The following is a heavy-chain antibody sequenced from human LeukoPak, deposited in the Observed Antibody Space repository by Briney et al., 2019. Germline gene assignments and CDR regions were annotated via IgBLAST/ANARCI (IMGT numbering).Heavy chain of an antibody. CDR2: INHSGST. D-gene: IGHD3-3*01. CDR3: ARVNFWSGYFLDY. Sequence: PSETLSLTCAVYGGSFSGYYWSWIRQPPGKGLEWIGEINHSGSTNYNPSLKSRVTISVDTSKNQFSLKLSSVTAADTAVYYCARVNFWSGYFLDYWRQGTLVTVSS. J-gene: IGHJ4*02. V-gene: IGHV4-34*01. CDR1: GGSFSGYY.